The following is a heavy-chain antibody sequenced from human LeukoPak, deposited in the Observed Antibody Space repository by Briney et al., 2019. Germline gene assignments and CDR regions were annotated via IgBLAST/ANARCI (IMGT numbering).Heavy chain of an antibody. V-gene: IGHV1-2*02. CDR2: INPNSGGT. Sequence: GASVKVSCKASGGTFSSYAISWVRQAPGQGLEWMGWINPNSGGTNYAQKFQGRVTMTRDTSISTAYMELSRLRSDDTAVYYCARGITGDGYFDSWGQGTLVTVSS. D-gene: IGHD7-27*01. J-gene: IGHJ4*02. CDR3: ARGITGDGYFDS. CDR1: GGTFSSYA.